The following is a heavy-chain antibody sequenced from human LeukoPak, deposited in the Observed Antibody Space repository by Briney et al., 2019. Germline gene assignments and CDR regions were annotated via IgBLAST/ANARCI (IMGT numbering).Heavy chain of an antibody. CDR3: ARDNHDIVATSLAY. CDR2: IWYDGSNK. J-gene: IGHJ4*02. CDR1: GFTFRSHG. D-gene: IGHD5-12*01. V-gene: IGHV3-33*01. Sequence: GGSLRLSCAAPGFTFRSHGKHLVRQAPGKGPERVAVIWYDGSNKYYADSVKGRFTISRDNSKNTLYLQMNSLRAEDTAVYYCARDNHDIVATSLAYWGQGTLVTVSS.